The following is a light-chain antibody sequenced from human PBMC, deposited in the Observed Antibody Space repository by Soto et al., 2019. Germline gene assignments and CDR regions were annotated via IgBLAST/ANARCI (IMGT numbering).Light chain of an antibody. CDR1: SSDVGGYNY. J-gene: IGLJ1*01. CDR2: DVS. Sequence: SVLTQPASVSGSPGQSITISCTGTSSDVGGYNYVSWYQQHPGKAPKLMIYDVSNRPSGVSNRFSGSKSGNTASLTISGLQAEDEADYYCSSYTSSSTPHYVFGTGTKLTVL. V-gene: IGLV2-14*01. CDR3: SSYTSSSTPHYV.